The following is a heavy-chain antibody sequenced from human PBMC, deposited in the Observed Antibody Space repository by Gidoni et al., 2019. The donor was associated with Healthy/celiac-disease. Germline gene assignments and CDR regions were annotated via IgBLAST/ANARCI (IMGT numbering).Heavy chain of an antibody. V-gene: IGHV3-30*01. J-gene: IGHJ4*02. Sequence: QVQLVESGGGVVQPGRSLRLSCAASGFTFSSYAMHWVRQAPGKGLEWVAVISYDGSNKYYADSVKGRFTISRDNSKNTLYLQMNSLRAEDTAVYYCARERIAAAGTLAGYFDYWGQGTLVTVSS. CDR3: ARERIAAAGTLAGYFDY. D-gene: IGHD6-13*01. CDR2: ISYDGSNK. CDR1: GFTFSSYA.